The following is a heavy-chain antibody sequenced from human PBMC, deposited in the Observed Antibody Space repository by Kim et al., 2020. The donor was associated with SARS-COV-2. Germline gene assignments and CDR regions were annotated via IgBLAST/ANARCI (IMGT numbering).Heavy chain of an antibody. Sequence: GGSLRLSCAASGFTFSSYGMHWVRQAPGKGLEWVAVISYDGSNKYYADSVKGRFTISRDNSKNTLYLQMNSLRAEDTAVYYCAKDCNYDSSGYYYMGVGDYWGQGTLVTVSS. CDR1: GFTFSSYG. J-gene: IGHJ4*02. CDR3: AKDCNYDSSGYYYMGVGDY. V-gene: IGHV3-30*18. D-gene: IGHD3-22*01. CDR2: ISYDGSNK.